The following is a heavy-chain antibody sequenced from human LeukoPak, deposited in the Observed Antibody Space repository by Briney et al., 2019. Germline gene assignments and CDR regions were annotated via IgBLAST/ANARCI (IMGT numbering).Heavy chain of an antibody. CDR1: GGSSSSSSYF. D-gene: IGHD7-27*01. Sequence: TSETLSLTCTVSGGSSSSSSYFWDWIRQPPRKGLEWIGRIYYSGSTAYNPSVKSRVAMSVGTSKNQFSLKLSSVTAADTAVYYCARGANWGSPDYWGQGTLSPSPQ. CDR2: IYYSGST. J-gene: IGHJ4*02. V-gene: IGHV4-39*07. CDR3: ARGANWGSPDY.